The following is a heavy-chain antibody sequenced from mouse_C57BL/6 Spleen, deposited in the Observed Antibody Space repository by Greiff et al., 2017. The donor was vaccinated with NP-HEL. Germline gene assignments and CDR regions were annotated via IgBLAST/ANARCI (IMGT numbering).Heavy chain of an antibody. CDR1: GYTFTSYW. V-gene: IGHV1-5*01. D-gene: IGHD2-4*01. CDR3: TVTEDYDDGYAMDY. Sequence: VQLQQSGTVLARPGASVKMSCKTSGYTFTSYWMHWVKQRPGQGLEWIGAIYPGNSDTSYNQKFKGKAKLTAVTSASTSYMELSSLTNEDSAVYYGTVTEDYDDGYAMDYWGKGTSVTVSS. J-gene: IGHJ4*01. CDR2: IYPGNSDT.